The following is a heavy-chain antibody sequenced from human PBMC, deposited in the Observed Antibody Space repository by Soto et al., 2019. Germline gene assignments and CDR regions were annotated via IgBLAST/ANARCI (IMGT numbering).Heavy chain of an antibody. CDR2: IKQDGGEK. J-gene: IGHJ5*02. CDR1: GFTFSNYW. Sequence: EVQLVESGGGLVQPGGSLTLSCAASGFTFSNYWMTWVRQAPGKGLEWVANIKQDGGEKYYVDSVKGRFTISRNNAKNPLYLQMNSLRAEDTAVYYCARVIRFSCNWFDLWGQGTLVTVSS. D-gene: IGHD2-21*01. CDR3: ARVIRFSCNWFDL. V-gene: IGHV3-7*01.